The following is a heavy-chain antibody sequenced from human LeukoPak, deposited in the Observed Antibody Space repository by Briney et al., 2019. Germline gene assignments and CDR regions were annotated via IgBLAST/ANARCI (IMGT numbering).Heavy chain of an antibody. J-gene: IGHJ3*02. CDR2: INAGNGNT. D-gene: IGHD4-17*01. Sequence: ASVKVSCKASGYTFTSYAMHWVRQAPGQRLEWMGWINAGNGNTKYSQKFQGRVTITRDTSASTAYMELSSLRSEDTAVYYCARDPDPTVRSDDAFDIWGQGTMGTVSA. CDR3: ARDPDPTVRSDDAFDI. CDR1: GYTFTSYA. V-gene: IGHV1-3*01.